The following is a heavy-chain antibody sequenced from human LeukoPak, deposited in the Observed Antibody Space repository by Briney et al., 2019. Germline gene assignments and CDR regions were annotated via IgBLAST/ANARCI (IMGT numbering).Heavy chain of an antibody. Sequence: PSETLSLTCTVSGGSISSYYWNWIRQPPGKGLEWIGHIYYSGSTNYNPSLKSRVTISVDTSKNQFSLKLSSVTAADTAVYYCARDNYDTVLFYYSGMDVWGQGTTVTVSS. CDR1: GGSISSYY. J-gene: IGHJ6*02. V-gene: IGHV4-59*01. CDR3: ARDNYDTVLFYYSGMDV. CDR2: IYYSGST. D-gene: IGHD4-11*01.